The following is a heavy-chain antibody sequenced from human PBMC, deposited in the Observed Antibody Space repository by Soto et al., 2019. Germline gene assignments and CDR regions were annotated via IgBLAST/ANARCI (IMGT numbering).Heavy chain of an antibody. J-gene: IGHJ4*02. CDR1: GFAFSSYW. CDR2: IYNDGSRT. CDR3: ARDLSGDTTPYFDL. D-gene: IGHD1-1*01. V-gene: IGHV3-74*01. Sequence: PGGSLLSCAASGFAFSSYWMHWVRQTPGKGPVWVSRIYNDGSRTAYADSVKGRFTISRDNAKNTMYLQMSSLTIEDTAVYYCARDLSGDTTPYFDLWGQGTLVTVSS.